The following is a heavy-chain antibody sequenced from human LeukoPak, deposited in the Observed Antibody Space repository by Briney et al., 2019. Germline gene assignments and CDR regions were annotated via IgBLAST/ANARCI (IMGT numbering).Heavy chain of an antibody. CDR3: VKDRWVDH. CDR2: ISNNGGYT. J-gene: IGHJ4*02. Sequence: GGSLRLSCAAPGFTFSSSAMSWVRQAPGKGLEWVSAISNNGGYTYYADSVQGRFTISRDNSKSTLCLQMSSLRPEDTAVYYCVKDRWVDHWGQGTLVTVSS. V-gene: IGHV3-23*01. D-gene: IGHD6-13*01. CDR1: GFTFSSSA.